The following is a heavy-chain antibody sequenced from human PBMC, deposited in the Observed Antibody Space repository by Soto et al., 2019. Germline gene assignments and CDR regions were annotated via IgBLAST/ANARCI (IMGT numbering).Heavy chain of an antibody. V-gene: IGHV3-23*01. CDR2: ISSSGGST. J-gene: IGHJ6*02. CDR3: AKERWEGYGMGA. D-gene: IGHD1-26*01. CDR1: GFTFNNYA. Sequence: EVQLLESGGGLVQPGGSLRLSCAASGFTFNNYAMSWVRQAPGKGLEWVSTISSSGGSTYYADSVKGRFTISRDNSKTTPFLQMNSLRASETAVYDCAKERWEGYGMGAWGQGTTVTVSS.